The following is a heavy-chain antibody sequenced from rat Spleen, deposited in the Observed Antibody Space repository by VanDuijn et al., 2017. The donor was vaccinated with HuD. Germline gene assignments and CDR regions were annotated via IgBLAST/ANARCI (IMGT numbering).Heavy chain of an antibody. J-gene: IGHJ1*01. CDR3: AREDWHFDF. Sequence: QVQMKESGPGLVQPSQTLSLTCTVSGFSLTDYSVHWVRQSPGRDLEWMGRIWGNGNTIYNSALKSTLSISRDTSKSLVFLKMNSLQAEDTAIYYCAREDWHFDFWGPGTMVTVSS. CDR1: GFSLTDYS. CDR2: IWGNGNT. V-gene: IGHV2S54*01.